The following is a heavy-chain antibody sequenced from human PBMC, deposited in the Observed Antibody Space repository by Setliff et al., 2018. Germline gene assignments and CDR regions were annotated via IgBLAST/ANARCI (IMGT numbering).Heavy chain of an antibody. CDR2: MYDSGRT. J-gene: IGHJ4*02. V-gene: IGHV4-59*12. D-gene: IGHD6-6*01. CDR1: GGSITSDY. Sequence: PSETLSLTCSVSGGSITSDYWSWIRQPPGKGLEWIGYMYDSGRTNYNPSLKSRVTIAVDTSNNQFSLKLTSVTAADTAVYYCARGRNVAARLLDSWGQGARVTVSS. CDR3: ARGRNVAARLLDS.